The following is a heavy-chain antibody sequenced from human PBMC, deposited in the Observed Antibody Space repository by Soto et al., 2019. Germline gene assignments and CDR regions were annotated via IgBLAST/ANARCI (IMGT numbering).Heavy chain of an antibody. J-gene: IGHJ6*02. V-gene: IGHV1-18*04. CDR1: GYTFTSYG. Sequence: QVQLVQSGAEVKKPGASVKVSCKASGYTFTSYGISWVRQAPGQGLEWMGWISAYNGNTNYAQKLQGRVTMTTDTSTSTAYMELRSLRSDDTAVYYCARDIVVVPAAIPVRFRLYYYYGMDVWGQGTTVTVSS. CDR3: ARDIVVVPAAIPVRFRLYYYYGMDV. CDR2: ISAYNGNT. D-gene: IGHD2-2*02.